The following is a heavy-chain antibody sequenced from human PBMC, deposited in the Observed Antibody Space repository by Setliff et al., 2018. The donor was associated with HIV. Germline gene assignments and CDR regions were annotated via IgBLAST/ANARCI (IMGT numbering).Heavy chain of an antibody. D-gene: IGHD3-10*01. Sequence: GESLKISCKASGYTFTHYWIGWVRQMPGKGLEWMGFVYPGDSDSRYSPSLQGQVTISADTSLKTAHLQWSSLKASDTATYFCVRLNRGSTWFIASARGFFDPCGQGTLVTVSS. CDR1: GYTFTHYW. CDR3: VRLNRGSTWFIASARGFFDP. V-gene: IGHV5-51*01. J-gene: IGHJ5*02. CDR2: VYPGDSDS.